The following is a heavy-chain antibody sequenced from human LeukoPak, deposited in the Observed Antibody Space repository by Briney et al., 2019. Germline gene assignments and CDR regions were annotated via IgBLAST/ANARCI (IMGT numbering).Heavy chain of an antibody. Sequence: PGGSLRLSCAASGFSFSTYSMNWVRQAPGKGLEWVSSISSSSSYIYYADSVKGRFTISRDNAKNSVYLEMNSLRVEDTAVYYCARVPSDYWGQGTLATVSS. CDR3: ARVPSDY. CDR1: GFSFSTYS. V-gene: IGHV3-21*01. CDR2: ISSSSSYI. J-gene: IGHJ4*02.